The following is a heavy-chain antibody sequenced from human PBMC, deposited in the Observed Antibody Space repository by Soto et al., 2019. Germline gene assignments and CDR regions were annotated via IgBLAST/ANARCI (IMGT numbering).Heavy chain of an antibody. CDR1: GFIFTNYW. J-gene: IGHJ4*02. Sequence: GVSLRLSCAASGFIFTNYWMHWVRQVPGEGLVWVARIDYDGSSTNYADSVKGRFTISRDNAKSTLHLQMNSLRVEDTAVYYCAVIAPGYWGQGTLVTVSS. D-gene: IGHD3-16*02. V-gene: IGHV3-74*01. CDR2: IDYDGSST. CDR3: AVIAPGY.